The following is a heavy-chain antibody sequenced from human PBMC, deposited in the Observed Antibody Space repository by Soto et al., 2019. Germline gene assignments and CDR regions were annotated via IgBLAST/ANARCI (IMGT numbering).Heavy chain of an antibody. D-gene: IGHD3-22*01. Sequence: PGGSLRLSCAASGFTFSSYAMNWVRQAPGKGLVWVSRINGGGSSTSYADSVKGRFTISRDNAKNTLYLQMNSLRAEDTAVYYCARDPHYFYDSTGYYDYWGQGTLVTVSS. J-gene: IGHJ4*02. V-gene: IGHV3-74*01. CDR2: INGGGSST. CDR1: GFTFSSYA. CDR3: ARDPHYFYDSTGYYDY.